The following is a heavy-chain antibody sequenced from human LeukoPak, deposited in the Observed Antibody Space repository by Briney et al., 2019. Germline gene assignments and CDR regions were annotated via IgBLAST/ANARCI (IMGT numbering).Heavy chain of an antibody. Sequence: SETLSLTCTVSGGSISSYSWSWIRQPPGKGLEWIGFIYYSGGTNYNPSLKSRVTISVDTSKNQFSLKLSSVTAADTAVYYCARRSSDYRGRFDPWGQGALVTVSS. CDR2: IYYSGGT. CDR3: ARRSSDYRGRFDP. CDR1: GGSISSYS. V-gene: IGHV4-59*08. J-gene: IGHJ5*02. D-gene: IGHD4-17*01.